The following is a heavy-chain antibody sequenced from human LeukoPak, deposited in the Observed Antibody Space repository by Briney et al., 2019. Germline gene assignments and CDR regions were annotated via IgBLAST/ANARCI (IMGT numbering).Heavy chain of an antibody. V-gene: IGHV3-7*01. J-gene: IGHJ4*02. Sequence: PGGSLRLSCAASGFTFDDYGMSWVRQAPGKGLEWVANIKQDGSEEHYVDSVKGRFTISRDNAKNSLYLQMNSLRAEDTAVYYCARDTPGEESHWGQGTLVTVSS. CDR2: IKQDGSEE. CDR1: GFTFDDYG. CDR3: ARDTPGEESH. D-gene: IGHD2-2*01.